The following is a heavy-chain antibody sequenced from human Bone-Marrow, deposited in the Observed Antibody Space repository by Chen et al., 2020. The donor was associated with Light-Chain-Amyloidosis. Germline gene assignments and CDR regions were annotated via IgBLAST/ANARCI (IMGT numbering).Heavy chain of an antibody. Sequence: EVQLVQSGAEVKKPGESLRISCKGSGYTFGSYWISWVRQMPGRGLEWVGRIDTTQSYTKYSPSFQGHVTISVDKSISTAYLQWSSLGASDTAMYYCARGGGDCTGTNCYVQYHYNMDVWGQGTTVTVSS. V-gene: IGHV5-10-1*03. CDR2: IDTTQSYT. D-gene: IGHD2-2*01. CDR1: GYTFGSYW. J-gene: IGHJ6*02. CDR3: ARGGGDCTGTNCYVQYHYNMDV.